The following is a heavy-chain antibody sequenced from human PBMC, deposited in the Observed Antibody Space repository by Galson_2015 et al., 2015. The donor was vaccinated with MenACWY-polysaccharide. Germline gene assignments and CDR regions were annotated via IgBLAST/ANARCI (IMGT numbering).Heavy chain of an antibody. J-gene: IGHJ1*01. D-gene: IGHD5-24*01. Sequence: SLRLSCAASGFTFSTYWMTWVRQAPGKGLEWVANIKQDGSEKYYVDSVKGRFTISRDNAENSLYLLMNSLRAEDTAVYYCATAPSLHLGQLWGQGTLVIVSS. CDR2: IKQDGSEK. CDR3: ATAPSLHLGQL. V-gene: IGHV3-7*01. CDR1: GFTFSTYW.